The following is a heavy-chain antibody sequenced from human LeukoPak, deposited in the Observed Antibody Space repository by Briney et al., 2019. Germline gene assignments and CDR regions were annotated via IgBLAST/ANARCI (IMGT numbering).Heavy chain of an antibody. Sequence: VASVKVSCKASGGTFSSYAISWVRQAPGQGLEWMGGIIPIFGTANYAQKFQGRVTITADKSTSTAYMELSSLRPEDTAVYYCARDLVHSSSWYGNFDYWGQGTLVTVSS. J-gene: IGHJ4*02. CDR2: IIPIFGTA. V-gene: IGHV1-69*06. D-gene: IGHD6-13*01. CDR3: ARDLVHSSSWYGNFDY. CDR1: GGTFSSYA.